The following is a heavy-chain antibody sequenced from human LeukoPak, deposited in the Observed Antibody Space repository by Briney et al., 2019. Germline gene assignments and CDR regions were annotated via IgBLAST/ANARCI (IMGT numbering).Heavy chain of an antibody. V-gene: IGHV3-23*01. J-gene: IGHJ3*02. Sequence: GGSLRLSCAASGFTVSSNYISWVRQAPGKGLEWVSAISGSGGSTYYADSVKGRFTISRDNSKNTLYLQMNSLRAEDTAVYYCAKNLGRMVRGVIVAFDIWGQGTMVTVSS. CDR2: ISGSGGST. CDR1: GFTVSSNY. D-gene: IGHD3-10*01. CDR3: AKNLGRMVRGVIVAFDI.